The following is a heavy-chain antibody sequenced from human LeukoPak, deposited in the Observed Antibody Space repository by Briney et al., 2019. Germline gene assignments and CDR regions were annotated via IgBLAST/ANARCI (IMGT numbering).Heavy chain of an antibody. CDR2: IRDSGENT. CDR1: GFTFTSCT. Sequence: QPGGSLRLSCAASGFTFTSCTMSWVRQAPGKGLEWVSDIRDSGENTYYADSVKGRFTISRDNSKNTLYLQMSSLRAEDTAVYYCAKGGSYRVQPYFDYWGQGALVTVSS. CDR3: AKGGSYRVQPYFDY. J-gene: IGHJ4*02. D-gene: IGHD1-1*01. V-gene: IGHV3-23*01.